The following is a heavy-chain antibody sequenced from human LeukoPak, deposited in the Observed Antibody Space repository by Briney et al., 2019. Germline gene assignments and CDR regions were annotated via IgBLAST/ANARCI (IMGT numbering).Heavy chain of an antibody. J-gene: IGHJ4*02. V-gene: IGHV4-61*02. Sequence: PSETLSLTCTVSGGSISSGSYYWSWIRQPAGKGLEWIGCINTSGSTNYNPSLKSRVTISVDTSKNQFSLKLSSVTAADTAVYYCARDDSPYYFDYWGQGTLVTVSS. CDR1: GGSISSGSYY. CDR3: ARDDSPYYFDY. CDR2: INTSGST. D-gene: IGHD2-21*02.